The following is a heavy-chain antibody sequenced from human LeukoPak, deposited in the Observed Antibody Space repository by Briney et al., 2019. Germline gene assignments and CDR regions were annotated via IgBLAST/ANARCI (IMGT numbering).Heavy chain of an antibody. Sequence: SVKVSCKASGGTFSSYAISWVRQAPGQELEWMGRIIPIFGTANYAQKFQGRVTITTDESTSTAYMELSSLRSEDTAVYYCASRRYYDFWSGYYPRYYYYMDVWGKGTTVTVSS. V-gene: IGHV1-69*05. J-gene: IGHJ6*03. CDR3: ASRRYYDFWSGYYPRYYYYMDV. CDR2: IIPIFGTA. CDR1: GGTFSSYA. D-gene: IGHD3-3*01.